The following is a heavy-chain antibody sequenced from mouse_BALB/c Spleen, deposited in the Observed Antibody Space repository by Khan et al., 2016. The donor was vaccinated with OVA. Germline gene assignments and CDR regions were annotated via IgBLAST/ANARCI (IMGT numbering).Heavy chain of an antibody. CDR2: ISPGSSSP. CDR1: GYTFTSYW. Sequence: DLVKPGASVKLSCKASGYTFTSYWINWIKQRPGQGLEWIGHISPGSSSPYYNEMFTVKATLTVDSSSTTAYIQLSSLSSEDSAVYFGARSNYYGSGLYAMDYWGQGTSVTVSS. J-gene: IGHJ4*01. CDR3: ARSNYYGSGLYAMDY. V-gene: IGHV1S41*01. D-gene: IGHD1-1*01.